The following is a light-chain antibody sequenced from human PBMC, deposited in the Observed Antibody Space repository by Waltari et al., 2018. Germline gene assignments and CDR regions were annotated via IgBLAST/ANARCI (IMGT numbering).Light chain of an antibody. V-gene: IGKV3-11*01. CDR2: DAS. CDR1: QSVSTQ. CDR3: QQRSAIPIT. J-gene: IGKJ5*01. Sequence: EIVLTQSPVTLSLSPGERATLPCRASQSVSTQLTWYQQKPGQAPRLLIYDASNRATGIPARFSGSGSGTDFTLTISSLEPEDFAVYYCQQRSAIPITFGQGTRLEIK.